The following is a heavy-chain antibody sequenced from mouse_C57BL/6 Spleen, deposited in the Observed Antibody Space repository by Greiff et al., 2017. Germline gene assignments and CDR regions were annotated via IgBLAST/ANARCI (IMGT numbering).Heavy chain of an antibody. D-gene: IGHD1-1*01. J-gene: IGHJ4*01. CDR3: ARTPPLYYYGSSGAMDY. CDR1: GFSLTSYA. Sequence: VKLQESGPGLVAPSQSLSITCTVSGFSLTSYAISWVRQPPGKGLEWLGVIWTGGGTNYNSALKSRLSISKDNSKSQVFLKMNSLQTDDTARYYCARTPPLYYYGSSGAMDYWGQGTSVTVSS. V-gene: IGHV2-9-1*01. CDR2: IWTGGGT.